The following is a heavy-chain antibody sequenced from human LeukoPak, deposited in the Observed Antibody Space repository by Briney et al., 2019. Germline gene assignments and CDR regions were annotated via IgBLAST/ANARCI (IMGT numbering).Heavy chain of an antibody. V-gene: IGHV1-18*01. CDR3: ARAYTYYYDSSGYLFDY. J-gene: IGHJ4*02. Sequence: ASVKVSCKASGYTFTSYGISWVRQAPGQGLEWMGWISAYNGNTNYAQKLQGRVTMTTDTSTSTAYMELRSLRSDDTAVYYCARAYTYYYDSSGYLFDYWGQGTLVTVSS. D-gene: IGHD3-22*01. CDR2: ISAYNGNT. CDR1: GYTFTSYG.